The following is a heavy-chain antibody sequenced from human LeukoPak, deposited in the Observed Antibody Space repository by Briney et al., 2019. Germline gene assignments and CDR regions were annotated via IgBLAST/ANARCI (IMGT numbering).Heavy chain of an antibody. CDR1: GFTFSGSA. J-gene: IGHJ4*02. CDR3: TALGIAAAGMDY. Sequence: GGSLRLSCAASGFTFSGSAIHWVRQASGKRLEWLGRIRSKANSYATAYGASVEGRFTISRDDSKNTAYLQMNSLITEDTAVYFCTALGIAAAGMDYWGQGTLVTVSS. V-gene: IGHV3-73*01. CDR2: IRSKANSYAT. D-gene: IGHD6-13*01.